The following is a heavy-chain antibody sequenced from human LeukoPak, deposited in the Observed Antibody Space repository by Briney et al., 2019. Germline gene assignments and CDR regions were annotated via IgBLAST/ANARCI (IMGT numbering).Heavy chain of an antibody. V-gene: IGHV3-30*03. CDR3: VRDLHGPFDI. CDR2: ILYDGSNK. Sequence: RLXCAACGFNFKKXGMHWVRXARXXXXEWVAMILYDGSNKYHADSVKGRFTISRDNSKNTLYLQLNSLRLEDTAVYFCVRDLHGPFDISGQGTMVTVSS. CDR1: GFNFKKXG. D-gene: IGHD2-8*01. J-gene: IGHJ3*02.